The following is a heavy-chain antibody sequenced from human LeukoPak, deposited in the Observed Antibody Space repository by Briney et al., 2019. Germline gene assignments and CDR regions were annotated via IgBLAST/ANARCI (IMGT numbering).Heavy chain of an antibody. CDR3: ARAVVGARGAFDI. D-gene: IGHD1-26*01. Sequence: SETLSLTCTVSGGSIGSYYWSWIRQPPGKGLEWIGYIYYSGSTNYNPSLKSRVTISVDTSKNQFSLKLSSVTAADTAVYYCARAVVGARGAFDIWGQGTMVTVSS. J-gene: IGHJ3*02. CDR2: IYYSGST. CDR1: GGSIGSYY. V-gene: IGHV4-59*01.